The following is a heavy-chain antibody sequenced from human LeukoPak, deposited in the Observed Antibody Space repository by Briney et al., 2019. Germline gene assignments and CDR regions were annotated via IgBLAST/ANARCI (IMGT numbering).Heavy chain of an antibody. D-gene: IGHD3-16*01. CDR1: GFTFDDYA. CDR3: VKDLYLDP. V-gene: IGHV3-43*02. J-gene: IGHJ5*02. CDR2: ISGDGGRT. Sequence: PGGSLRLSCAASGFTFDDYAMHWVRQAPGKGLERVSLISGDGGRTYYADSVKGRFTISRDNSKNSLYLQMNSVRTEDTALYYCVKDLYLDPWGQGTLVTVSS.